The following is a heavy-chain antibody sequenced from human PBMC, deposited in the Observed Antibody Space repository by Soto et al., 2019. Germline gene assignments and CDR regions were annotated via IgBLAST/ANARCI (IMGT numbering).Heavy chain of an antibody. CDR3: ASGGAGSGPFTWELPDH. V-gene: IGHV1-45*02. CDR1: GNTFSYRY. CDR2: IAPFSGDV. D-gene: IGHD1-26*01. J-gene: IGHJ4*02. Sequence: QMQLVQSGAEVTKTGSSVTVSCQALGNTFSYRYLHWVRQATGQALEWMGWIAPFSGDVHYAQNVQERVTLTRDRSINTAYMRMSSLRSEDTAIYFCASGGAGSGPFTWELPDHWGQGTLVTVSS.